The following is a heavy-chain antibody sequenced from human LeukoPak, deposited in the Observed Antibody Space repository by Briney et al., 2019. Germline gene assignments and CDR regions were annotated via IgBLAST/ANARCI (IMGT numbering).Heavy chain of an antibody. V-gene: IGHV3-30*18. CDR3: AKSPYSSGWYYFDY. CDR1: GFTFSSYG. Sequence: PSGRSLRLSCAASGFTFSSYGMHWVRQAPGKGLEWVAVISADGNEQYYADSVKGRFTISRDNSKNTLYLQMNSLRAEDTAVYYCAKSPYSSGWYYFDYWGQGTLVTVSS. J-gene: IGHJ4*02. D-gene: IGHD6-19*01. CDR2: ISADGNEQ.